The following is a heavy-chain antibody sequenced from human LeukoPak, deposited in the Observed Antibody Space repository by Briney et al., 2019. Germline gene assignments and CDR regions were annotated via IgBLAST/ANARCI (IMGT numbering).Heavy chain of an antibody. CDR2: IYYSGNT. CDR3: ARSYCGGGSCGAFDI. J-gene: IGHJ3*02. V-gene: IGHV4-59*01. Sequence: SETLSLTCTVSGGSISSYYWSWIRQPPGKGLEWIGYIYYSGNTNYNPSLKSRVAISVDTSKNQFSLRLSSVTAADTAVYYCARSYCGGGSCGAFDIWGQGTMVTVSS. CDR1: GGSISSYY. D-gene: IGHD2-15*01.